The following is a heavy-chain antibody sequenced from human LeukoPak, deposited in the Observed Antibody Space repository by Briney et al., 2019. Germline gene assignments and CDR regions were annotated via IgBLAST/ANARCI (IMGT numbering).Heavy chain of an antibody. Sequence: GGSLRLSCAAPGFTFSNAWMSWVRQAPGKGLEWVGRTNRKTDGGTIDYAAPVKGRFIISRDASKSTVDLQMSSLKTDDTAVYYCATGGHYYGSWGQGTLVTVSP. V-gene: IGHV3-15*01. D-gene: IGHD3-10*01. CDR2: TNRKTDGGTI. CDR3: ATGGHYYGS. J-gene: IGHJ4*02. CDR1: GFTFSNAW.